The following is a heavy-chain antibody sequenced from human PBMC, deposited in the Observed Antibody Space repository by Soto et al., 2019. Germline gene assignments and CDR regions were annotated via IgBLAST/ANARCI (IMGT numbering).Heavy chain of an antibody. D-gene: IGHD6-13*01. CDR2: INWNGGST. CDR3: ARVKEGAAAGTILYYFDY. CDR1: GFTFDDYG. V-gene: IGHV3-20*01. Sequence: GGSLRLSCAASGFTFDDYGMSWVRQAPGKGLEWVSGINWNGGSTGYADSVKGRFTISRDNAKNSLYLQMNSLRAEDTALYHCARVKEGAAAGTILYYFDYWGQGTLVTVSS. J-gene: IGHJ4*02.